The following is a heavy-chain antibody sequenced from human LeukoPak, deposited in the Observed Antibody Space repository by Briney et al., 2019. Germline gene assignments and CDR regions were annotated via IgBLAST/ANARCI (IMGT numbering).Heavy chain of an antibody. CDR3: AKGGSFSY. D-gene: IGHD1-26*01. Sequence: GGSLRLSCAASGFTFSSYAVNWVRQAPGKGLEWVSVFGGSGDSTYYADSVKGRFTISRDNSKNTLYLQMNSLRAEDTAVYYCAKGGSFSYWGQGTLVTVSS. J-gene: IGHJ4*02. CDR2: FGGSGDST. CDR1: GFTFSSYA. V-gene: IGHV3-23*01.